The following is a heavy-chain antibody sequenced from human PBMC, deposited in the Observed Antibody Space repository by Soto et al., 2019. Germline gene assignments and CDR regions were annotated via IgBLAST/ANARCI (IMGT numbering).Heavy chain of an antibody. CDR3: ARASTDYGDYVGRFDY. D-gene: IGHD4-17*01. CDR2: IYSGGST. J-gene: IGHJ4*02. Sequence: SLRLSCAASGFTVISNYMTWVRQAPGKGLEWVSFIYSGGSTYYADSVKGRFTISRDNSKNTLYLQMNSLRAEDTAVYYCARASTDYGDYVGRFDYWGQGTLVTVSS. V-gene: IGHV3-53*01. CDR1: GFTVISNY.